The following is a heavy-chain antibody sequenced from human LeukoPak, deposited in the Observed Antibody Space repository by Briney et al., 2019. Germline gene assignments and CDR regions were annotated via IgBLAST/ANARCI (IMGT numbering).Heavy chain of an antibody. V-gene: IGHV1-18*01. J-gene: IGHJ5*02. D-gene: IGHD1-14*01. CDR2: INAYNGNT. CDR1: GYTFVNYG. Sequence: ASVKVPCKASGYTFVNYGVTWVRQAPGQGLEWMGRINAYNGNTDYAQKFQGRVTLTKDTSTNTAYMELSSLRSDDTAVYFCARGPRNDPWGQGTLVTVSS. CDR3: ARGPRNDP.